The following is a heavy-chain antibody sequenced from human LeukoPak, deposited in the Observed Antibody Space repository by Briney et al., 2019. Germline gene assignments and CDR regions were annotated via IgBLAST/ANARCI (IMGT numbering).Heavy chain of an antibody. CDR3: ARGIRDSGYDYYFDY. CDR1: GYTFTSNY. V-gene: IGHV1-8*02. CDR2: MNPNSGNT. Sequence: ASVKASCKAFGYTFTSNYMHWVRQATGQGLEWMGWMNPNSGNTGYAQKFQGRVTMTRNTSISTAYMELSSLRSEDTAVYYCARGIRDSGYDYYFDYWGQGTLVTVSS. D-gene: IGHD5-12*01. J-gene: IGHJ4*02.